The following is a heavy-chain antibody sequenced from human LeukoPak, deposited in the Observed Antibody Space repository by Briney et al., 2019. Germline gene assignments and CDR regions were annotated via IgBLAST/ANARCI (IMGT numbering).Heavy chain of an antibody. V-gene: IGHV3-7*01. J-gene: IGHJ4*02. CDR2: IKQDESEK. D-gene: IGHD4-11*01. Sequence: GGSLRLSCAASGFTFSTNWMSWARQAPGKGLEWVANIKQDESEKYYMDSVKGRFTISRDNAKNPLSLQMSSLRADDTAVYYCARVGRDSKYGYFDFWGQGTLVTVSS. CDR3: ARVGRDSKYGYFDF. CDR1: GFTFSTNW.